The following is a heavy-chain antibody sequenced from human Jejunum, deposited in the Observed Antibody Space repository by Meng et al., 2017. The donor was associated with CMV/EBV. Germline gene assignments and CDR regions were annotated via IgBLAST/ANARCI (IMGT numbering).Heavy chain of an antibody. Sequence: QMSLQESGPGLLKPAETLSLTCTASGDPISSGSHYWAWIRQSPGKRLEWIGSMLFSGIADYNPSLKSRVTISLDATQRQFSLRLTSVTAADTAVYFCARDLTNNWFYYWGQGTLVTVSS. V-gene: IGHV4-39*07. D-gene: IGHD1-1*01. CDR1: GDPISSGSHY. CDR3: ARDLTNNWFYY. CDR2: MLFSGIA. J-gene: IGHJ4*02.